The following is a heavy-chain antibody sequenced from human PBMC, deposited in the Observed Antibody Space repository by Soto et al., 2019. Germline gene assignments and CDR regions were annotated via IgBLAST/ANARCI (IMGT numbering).Heavy chain of an antibody. CDR3: TTSGWGSSSWYAAFDI. D-gene: IGHD6-13*01. CDR2: IKSKTDGGPT. V-gene: IGHV3-15*07. Sequence: GGSLRLSCAASGFTFSNAWMNWVRQAPGKGLEWVGRIKSKTDGGPTDYAAPVKGRFTISRDDSKNTLYLQMNSLKTEDTAVYYCTTSGWGSSSWYAAFDIWGQGTMVTVSS. J-gene: IGHJ3*02. CDR1: GFTFSNAW.